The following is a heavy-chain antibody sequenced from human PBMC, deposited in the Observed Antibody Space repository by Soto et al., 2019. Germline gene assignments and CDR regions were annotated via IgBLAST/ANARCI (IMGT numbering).Heavy chain of an antibody. CDR3: ARDLGSPWDLSSYGMDV. CDR1: GFTFSDSY. V-gene: IGHV3-11*04. Sequence: PGGSLRLSCAASGFTFSDSYMGWIRQAPGKGLEWVSYISSSTNTISYADSVKGRFTISRDNAKNSLYLQMDSLRAEDTAVYYCARDLGSPWDLSSYGMDVWGQGTTVTVSS. CDR2: ISSSTNTI. D-gene: IGHD1-26*01. J-gene: IGHJ6*02.